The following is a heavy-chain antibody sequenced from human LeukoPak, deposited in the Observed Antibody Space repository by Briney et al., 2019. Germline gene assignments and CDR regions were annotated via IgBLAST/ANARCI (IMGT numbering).Heavy chain of an antibody. J-gene: IGHJ6*02. CDR2: IYYNGST. Sequence: SETLSLTCTVSGGSISSSSYYWGWIRQPPGKGLEWIGSIYYNGSTYYNPSLKSRVTISVDTSKNQFSLKLSSVTAADTAVYYCASPFLGYCSGGSCPKTYYYYGMDVWGQGTTVTVSS. D-gene: IGHD2-15*01. V-gene: IGHV4-39*01. CDR3: ASPFLGYCSGGSCPKTYYYYGMDV. CDR1: GGSISSSSYY.